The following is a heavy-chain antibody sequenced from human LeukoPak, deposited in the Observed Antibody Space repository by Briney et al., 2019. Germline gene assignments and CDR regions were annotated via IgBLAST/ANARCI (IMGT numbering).Heavy chain of an antibody. CDR3: ARYGSGSYPPLDY. Sequence: SETLSLTCTVSGGSISGYYWTWIRQHPGKGLECIGYIYYSGSTNYNPSLKSRVTMSVDTSKNQFSLKLSSVTAADTAVYYCARYGSGSYPPLDYWGQGTLVTVSS. CDR1: GGSISGYY. CDR2: IYYSGST. D-gene: IGHD3-10*01. V-gene: IGHV4-59*01. J-gene: IGHJ4*02.